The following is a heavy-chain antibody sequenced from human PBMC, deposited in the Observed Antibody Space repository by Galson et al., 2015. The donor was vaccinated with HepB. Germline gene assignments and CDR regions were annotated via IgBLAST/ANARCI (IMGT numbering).Heavy chain of an antibody. CDR3: ARGGATAYNWFDP. CDR1: GFTFSSYA. CDR2: ISYDGRTK. V-gene: IGHV3-30*04. D-gene: IGHD1-26*01. J-gene: IGHJ5*02. Sequence: SLRLSCAASGFTFSSYAIHWVRRAPGKGLEWVAVISYDGRTKYYADSVKGRSTISRDNSKNTLYLQINSLGPDDTAVYYCARGGATAYNWFDPWGQGTLVTVSS.